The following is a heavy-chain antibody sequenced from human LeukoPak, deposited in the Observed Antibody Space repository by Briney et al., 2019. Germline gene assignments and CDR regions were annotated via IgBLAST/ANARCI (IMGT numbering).Heavy chain of an antibody. CDR3: ARGGDAPDFDY. CDR1: GGSIGSYY. D-gene: IGHD2-21*02. Sequence: ASETLSLTCTVSGGSIGSYYWSWIRQPPGKGLEWIGYIYYSGSTNYNPSLKSRVTISVDTSKNQFSLKLSSVTAADTAVYYCARGGDAPDFDYWGQGTLVTVSS. V-gene: IGHV4-59*01. J-gene: IGHJ4*02. CDR2: IYYSGST.